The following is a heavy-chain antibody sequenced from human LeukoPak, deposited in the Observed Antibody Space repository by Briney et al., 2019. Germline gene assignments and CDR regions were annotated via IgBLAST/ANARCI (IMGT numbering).Heavy chain of an antibody. D-gene: IGHD3-16*02. V-gene: IGHV3-23*01. Sequence: PGGSLRLSCAASGFTFSSYAMSWVRQAPGKGLEWVSAISGSGGSTYYADSVKGRFTISRDNSKNTLYLQMNSLRAEDTAVYYCAKGSRDYVWGSYRESDAFDIWGQGTMVTASS. J-gene: IGHJ3*02. CDR2: ISGSGGST. CDR1: GFTFSSYA. CDR3: AKGSRDYVWGSYRESDAFDI.